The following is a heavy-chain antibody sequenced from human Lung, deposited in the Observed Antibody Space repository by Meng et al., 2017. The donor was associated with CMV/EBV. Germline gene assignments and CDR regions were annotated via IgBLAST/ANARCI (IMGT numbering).Heavy chain of an antibody. V-gene: IGHV1-2*02. J-gene: IGHJ6*02. Sequence: ASXXVSXKASGYTXTDYYILWVRQAPGQRXEWLGWFNPNSGGSNYAQKFXGRVTMTRDTSIRTAYMDVSRLTSDDTAVYYCARDLKGTIVRTSGLYGMDVWGQGTTVTVPS. CDR3: ARDLKGTIVRTSGLYGMDV. CDR1: GYTXTDYY. CDR2: FNPNSGGS. D-gene: IGHD4-11*01.